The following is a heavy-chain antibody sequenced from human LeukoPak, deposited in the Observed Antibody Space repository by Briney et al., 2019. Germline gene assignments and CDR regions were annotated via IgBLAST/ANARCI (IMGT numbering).Heavy chain of an antibody. CDR1: GYTFTSYG. D-gene: IGHD2-2*01. CDR3: ALQGGYCSSTSCFYRRDLGNWFDP. Sequence: GASVKVSCKASGYTFTSYGISWVRQAPGQGLEWMGWISAYNGNTNYAQKLQGRVTMTTDTSTSTAYMELRSLRSDDTAVYYCALQGGYCSSTSCFYRRDLGNWFDPWGQGTLVTVSS. V-gene: IGHV1-18*01. J-gene: IGHJ5*02. CDR2: ISAYNGNT.